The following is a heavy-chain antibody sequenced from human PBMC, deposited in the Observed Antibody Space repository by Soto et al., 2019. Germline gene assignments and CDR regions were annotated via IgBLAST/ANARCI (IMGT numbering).Heavy chain of an antibody. Sequence: QVQLVESGGGLVKPGGSLRLSCAASGFTFSDYYMSWIRQAPGKGLEWVSYISSSGSTIYYADSVKGRFTISRDNAKNSLYLQMNSLRAEDTAVYYCARALIVVALDPVADAFDIWGQGTMVTVSS. CDR1: GFTFSDYY. CDR3: ARALIVVALDPVADAFDI. D-gene: IGHD3-22*01. CDR2: ISSSGSTI. J-gene: IGHJ3*02. V-gene: IGHV3-11*01.